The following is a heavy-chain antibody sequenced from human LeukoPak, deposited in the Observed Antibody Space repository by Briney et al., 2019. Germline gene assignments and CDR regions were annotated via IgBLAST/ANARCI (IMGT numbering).Heavy chain of an antibody. V-gene: IGHV4-59*08. D-gene: IGHD3-22*01. CDR1: GGSITRYY. J-gene: IGHJ3*01. CDR2: ISYSGGT. Sequence: SETLSLTCTVSGGSITRYYWSWIRRPPGKGLEWIGYISYSGGTDYNPSLKGRLTISMDTSKSQFSLKPSSVTAADSATYYCARPYDTSGYFYALDVWGQGTMVTVAA. CDR3: ARPYDTSGYFYALDV.